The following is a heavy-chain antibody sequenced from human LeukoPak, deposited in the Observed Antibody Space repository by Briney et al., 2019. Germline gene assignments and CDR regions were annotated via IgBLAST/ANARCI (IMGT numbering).Heavy chain of an antibody. CDR1: GFTFSSYA. J-gene: IGHJ4*02. D-gene: IGHD5-18*01. Sequence: GGSLRLSCAASGFTFSSYAMHWVRQAPGKGLEWVAVISYDGSNKYYADSVKGRFTISRDDSKNTLYLQMDNLRPDDTAVYYCAKGGEGGYTYGPNWGQGTLVTVSS. CDR2: ISYDGSNK. CDR3: AKGGEGGYTYGPN. V-gene: IGHV3-30*04.